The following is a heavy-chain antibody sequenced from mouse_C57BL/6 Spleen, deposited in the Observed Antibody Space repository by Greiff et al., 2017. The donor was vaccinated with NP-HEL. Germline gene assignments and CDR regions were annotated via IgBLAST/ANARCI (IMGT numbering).Heavy chain of an antibody. CDR1: GFTFSSYA. CDR2: ISDGGSYT. CDR3: ARAAGRVYFDY. Sequence: EVQLVESGGGLVKPGGSLKLSCAASGFTFSSYAMSWVRQTPEKRLEWVATISDGGSYTYYPDNVKGRFTISRDNAKNNLYLQMSHLKSEDTAMYYCARAAGRVYFDYWGQGTTLTVSS. V-gene: IGHV5-4*01. D-gene: IGHD1-2*01. J-gene: IGHJ2*01.